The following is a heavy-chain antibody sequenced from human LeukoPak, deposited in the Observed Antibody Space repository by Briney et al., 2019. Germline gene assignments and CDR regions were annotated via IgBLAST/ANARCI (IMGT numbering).Heavy chain of an antibody. V-gene: IGHV4-34*01. CDR3: ARGGTDGIQLWLRGPYYYYGMEV. J-gene: IGHJ6*02. CDR2: INHSGST. CDR1: GGSFSGYY. D-gene: IGHD5-18*01. Sequence: PSETLSLTCAVYGGSFSGYYWSWIRQPPGKGLEWIGEINHSGSTNYNPSLKSRVTISVDTSKNQFSLKLSSVTAADTAVYYCARGGTDGIQLWLRGPYYYYGMEVWGQGTTVTVSS.